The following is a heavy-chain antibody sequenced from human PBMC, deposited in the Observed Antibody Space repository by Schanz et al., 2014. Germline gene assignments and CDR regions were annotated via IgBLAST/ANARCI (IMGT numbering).Heavy chain of an antibody. V-gene: IGHV3-48*01. J-gene: IGHJ3*02. CDR3: ARVALPGYSSPRDAFDI. D-gene: IGHD5-18*01. CDR2: ITYNGGTI. CDR1: GFTFSSHS. Sequence: EVQLVESGGGLVQPGGSLRLSCTASGFTFSSHSFNWVRQAPGKGLEWISYITYNGGTIYYADSVKGRFTISRDNAKNSLYLEMNSLRAEDTAVYYCARVALPGYSSPRDAFDIWGQGTMVTVSS.